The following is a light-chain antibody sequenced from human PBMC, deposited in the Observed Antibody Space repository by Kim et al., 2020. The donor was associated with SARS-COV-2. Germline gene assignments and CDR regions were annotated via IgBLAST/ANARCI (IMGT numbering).Light chain of an antibody. CDR1: QSITSD. CDR3: QQYNRWPLT. CDR2: DTS. J-gene: IGKJ4*01. Sequence: EIVMTQSAATLSVSPGERATLSCRASQSITSDLAWYQHKPGQAPRLLMYDTSTRATGIPARSSGSGSGTEFTLTISSLQSEDFAVYYCQQYNRWPLTFGGGTKVDIK. V-gene: IGKV3-15*01.